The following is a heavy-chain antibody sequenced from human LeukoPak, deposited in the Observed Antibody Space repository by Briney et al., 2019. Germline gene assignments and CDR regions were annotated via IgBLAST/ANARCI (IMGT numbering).Heavy chain of an antibody. J-gene: IGHJ5*02. Sequence: ASVKVSCKASGYTFTGYYMHWVRQAPGQGLEWIGWINPNSGGTNYAQKFQGRVTMTRDTSISTAYMELSRLRSDDTAVYYCARATIFGVVIRGFDPWGQGTLVTVSS. CDR3: ARATIFGVVIRGFDP. CDR2: INPNSGGT. D-gene: IGHD3-3*01. V-gene: IGHV1-2*02. CDR1: GYTFTGYY.